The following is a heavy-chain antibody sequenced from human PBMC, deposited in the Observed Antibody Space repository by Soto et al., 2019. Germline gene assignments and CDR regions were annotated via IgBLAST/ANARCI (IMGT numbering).Heavy chain of an antibody. D-gene: IGHD3-22*01. J-gene: IGHJ4*02. CDR2: ISGGGGSTR. V-gene: IGHV3-11*01. CDR3: ARVRGYYDSSGFDS. Sequence: PGGSLRLSCAASGFTSSDYYMSWIRQAPGKGLEWVSYISGGGGSTRSYADSVKGRFTISRDNAQNSLYLQMNSLRAEDTAVYYCARVRGYYDSSGFDSWGQGTLVTVSS. CDR1: GFTSSDYY.